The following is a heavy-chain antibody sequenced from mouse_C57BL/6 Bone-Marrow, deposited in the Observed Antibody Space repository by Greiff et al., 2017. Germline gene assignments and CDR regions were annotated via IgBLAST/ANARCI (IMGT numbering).Heavy chain of an antibody. J-gene: IGHJ3*01. Sequence: QVQLQQPGAELVKPGASVKLSCKASGYTFTSYWMHWVKQRPGQGLEWIGMIYPNSGSTNYNEKFKSKATLTVDKSSSTAYMQLSSLPSEDSAVXYCAEDDSYYWFAYWGQGTLVTVSA. CDR2: IYPNSGST. V-gene: IGHV1-64*01. CDR3: AEDDSYYWFAY. D-gene: IGHD2-12*01. CDR1: GYTFTSYW.